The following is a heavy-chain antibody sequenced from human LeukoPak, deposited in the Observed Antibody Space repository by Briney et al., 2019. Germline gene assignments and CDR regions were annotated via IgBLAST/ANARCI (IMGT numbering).Heavy chain of an antibody. CDR3: ARVRYDSSGYYYGARYAFDM. J-gene: IGHJ3*02. CDR1: GFTFSDYY. CDR2: ISSSGSTI. Sequence: GGFLRLSCAASGFTFSDYYMSWIRQAPGKGLEWVSYISSSGSTIYYADSVKGRFTISRDNAENSLYLQMNSLGAEDTAVYYCARVRYDSSGYYYGARYAFDMWGQGTMVTVSS. V-gene: IGHV3-11*01. D-gene: IGHD3-22*01.